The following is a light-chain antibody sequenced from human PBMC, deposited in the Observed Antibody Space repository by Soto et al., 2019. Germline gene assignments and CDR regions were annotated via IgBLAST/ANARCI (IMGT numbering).Light chain of an antibody. V-gene: IGKV1-5*03. CDR1: QSISIW. CDR3: QHYNDYSWT. CDR2: GTS. Sequence: DIHMTQSPSTLSASVGDRVTITCRASQSISIWLAWYQQKPGRAPNLLIYGTSSLESGVPSRFSGSGSGTEFPLTISSLQTDDFATYYCQHYNDYSWTFGQGTKVEIK. J-gene: IGKJ1*01.